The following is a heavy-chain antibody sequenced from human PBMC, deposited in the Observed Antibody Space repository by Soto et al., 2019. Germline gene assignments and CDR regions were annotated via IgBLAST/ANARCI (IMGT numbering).Heavy chain of an antibody. V-gene: IGHV3-23*01. J-gene: IGHJ4*02. CDR1: AFRFSSYS. D-gene: IGHD3-22*01. CDR2: ITGSGDKT. CDR3: ATMRGFFEF. Sequence: PGGSLRLSCAATSAFRFSSYSISCVRQTPGKGLEWVSAITGSGDKTYYADSVEGRFTISRDNSKDTHYLQMSSLRAEDTAIYYCATMRGFFEFWGQGTLVTVSS.